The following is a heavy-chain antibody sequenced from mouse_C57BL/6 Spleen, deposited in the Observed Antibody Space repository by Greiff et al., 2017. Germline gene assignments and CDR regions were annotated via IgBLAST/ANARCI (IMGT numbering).Heavy chain of an antibody. Sequence: VQLQQSGPELVKPGASVKISCKASGYTFTDYYMNWVKQSHGKSLEWIGDINPNNGGTSYNQKFKGKATLTVDKSSSTAYMELRSLTSEDSAVYYCAIYYYGSSYVYAMDYWGQGTSVTVSS. CDR3: AIYYYGSSYVYAMDY. CDR2: INPNNGGT. V-gene: IGHV1-26*01. J-gene: IGHJ4*01. CDR1: GYTFTDYY. D-gene: IGHD1-1*01.